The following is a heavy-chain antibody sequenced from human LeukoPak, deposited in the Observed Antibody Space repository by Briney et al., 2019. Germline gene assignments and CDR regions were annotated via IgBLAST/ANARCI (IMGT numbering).Heavy chain of an antibody. D-gene: IGHD2-8*01. J-gene: IGHJ4*02. Sequence: GGSLRLSCAASGFTFSSYWMHWVRQAPGKGLVWVSGIKTDGISANYMDSVKGRLTIPRDNAKNTLFLQMNSLRAEDTAVYYCARSRFCTSVGAYYDSWGQGILSPSP. CDR1: GFTFSSYW. CDR2: IKTDGISA. CDR3: ARSRFCTSVGAYYDS. V-gene: IGHV3-74*01.